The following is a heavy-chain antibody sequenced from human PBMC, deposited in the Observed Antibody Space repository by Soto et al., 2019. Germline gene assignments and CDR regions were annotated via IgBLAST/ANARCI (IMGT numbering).Heavy chain of an antibody. CDR2: TYYRSKWYN. J-gene: IGHJ5*02. D-gene: IGHD6-19*01. CDR3: ARGIAVAEYWIDP. Sequence: PSQTLSLTCAISGDSVSSHSAAWNWIRQSPSRDLEWLGRTYYRSKWYNDYAVSVKSRITINPDTSKNQFSLQLNSVTPEDTAVYFCARGIAVAEYWIDPWGQAPLVTVSS. CDR1: GDSVSSHSAA. V-gene: IGHV6-1*01.